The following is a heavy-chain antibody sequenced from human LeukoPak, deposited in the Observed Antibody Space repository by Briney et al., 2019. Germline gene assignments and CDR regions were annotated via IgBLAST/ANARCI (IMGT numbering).Heavy chain of an antibody. CDR2: IVVGSGNT. V-gene: IGHV1-58*01. J-gene: IGHJ4*02. D-gene: IGHD3-9*01. Sequence: SVKVSCKASGFTFTSSAVQWVRQARGQRLEWIGWIVVGSGNTNYAQKFQERVTITRDMSTSTAYMELSSLRSEDTAVYYCASSPPYDILTGYYPGYFDYWGQGTLVTVSS. CDR3: ASSPPYDILTGYYPGYFDY. CDR1: GFTFTSSA.